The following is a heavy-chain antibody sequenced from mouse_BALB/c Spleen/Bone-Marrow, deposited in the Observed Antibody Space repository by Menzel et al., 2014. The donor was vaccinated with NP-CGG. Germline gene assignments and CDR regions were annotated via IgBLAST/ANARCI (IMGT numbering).Heavy chain of an antibody. CDR3: ARGHYYGYYFDY. CDR2: INPYNGGT. V-gene: IGHV1-18*01. J-gene: IGHJ2*01. Sequence: VQLKESGPELVKPGASMKISCKASGYSFTGYTMNWVKQSHGKNLEWIGLINPYNGGTSYNQKFKGKATLTVDKSSSTAYMEPLSLTSEDSAVYDCARGHYYGYYFDYWDQGTTLTISS. CDR1: GYSFTGYT. D-gene: IGHD1-2*01.